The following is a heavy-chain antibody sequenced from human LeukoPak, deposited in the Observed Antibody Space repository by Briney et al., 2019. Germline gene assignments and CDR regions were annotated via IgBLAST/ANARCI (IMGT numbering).Heavy chain of an antibody. Sequence: SETLSLTCTVSGGSISSYYWSWIRQPPGKGLEWIGYIYYSGSTNYNPSLKSRVTISVDTSKNQFSLKLSSVTAADTAVYYCASSLSGYSSSWGPTLAYYFDYWGQGTLVTVSS. CDR1: GGSISSYY. CDR3: ASSLSGYSSSWGPTLAYYFDY. J-gene: IGHJ4*02. D-gene: IGHD6-13*01. CDR2: IYYSGST. V-gene: IGHV4-59*08.